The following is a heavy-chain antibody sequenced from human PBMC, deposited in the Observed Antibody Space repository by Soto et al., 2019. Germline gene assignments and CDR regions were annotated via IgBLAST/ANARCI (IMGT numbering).Heavy chain of an antibody. CDR2: INPSGGST. J-gene: IGHJ6*02. Sequence: ASVKVSCKASGYTFTSYYMHWVRQAPGQGPEWMGIINPSGGSTSYAQKFQGRVTMTRDTSTSTVYMELSSLRSEDTAVYYCARDQIAARNYYYYYGMDVWGQGTTVTVSS. CDR3: ARDQIAARNYYYYYGMDV. D-gene: IGHD6-6*01. CDR1: GYTFTSYY. V-gene: IGHV1-46*01.